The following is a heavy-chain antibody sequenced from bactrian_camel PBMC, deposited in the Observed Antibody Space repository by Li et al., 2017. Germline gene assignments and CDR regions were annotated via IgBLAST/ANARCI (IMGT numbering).Heavy chain of an antibody. J-gene: IGHJ4*01. CDR1: RYTVSSSR. D-gene: IGHD1*01. Sequence: VQLVESGGGSVQAGGSLRLSCAASRYTVSSSRMGWFRQAPGKEREWISSILTAGTMSYADSVKGRFIISKDNTKNTLYLQMNSLKPEDTAMYYCAARSAASPISGGVLQGRTYNYWGQGTQVTVS. CDR3: AARSAASPISGGVLQGRTYNY. V-gene: IGHV3S42*01. CDR2: ILTAGTM.